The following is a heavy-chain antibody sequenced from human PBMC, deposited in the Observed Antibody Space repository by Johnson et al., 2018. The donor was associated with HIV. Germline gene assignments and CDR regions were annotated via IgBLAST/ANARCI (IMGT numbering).Heavy chain of an antibody. Sequence: QVQLVESGGGVVQPGRSLRLSCAASGFTFSGYPMHWVRQAPGKGLEWVAVISYDGSNKYYADSVKGRFTISRDNSKNTVFLQMNSLRAEDTAVYYCARAGLDAFDIWGQGTMVTVSS. V-gene: IGHV3-30*04. CDR2: ISYDGSNK. J-gene: IGHJ3*02. CDR3: ARAGLDAFDI. CDR1: GFTFSGYP.